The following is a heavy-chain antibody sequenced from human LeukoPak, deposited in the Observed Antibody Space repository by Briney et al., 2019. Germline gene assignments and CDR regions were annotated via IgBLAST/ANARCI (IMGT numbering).Heavy chain of an antibody. Sequence: KLWGSLRLSCVAYGVTLTDYYMSWIRQAPGRGLEWVSDISGSGRNVYYGDSVKGRFTISRDNAKNSLYLQMNNLRAEDTAVYYCARSIGYYYTMDVWGQGTTVTVSS. V-gene: IGHV3-11*01. CDR3: ARSIGYYYTMDV. CDR1: GVTLTDYY. CDR2: ISGSGRNV. J-gene: IGHJ6*02. D-gene: IGHD3-22*01.